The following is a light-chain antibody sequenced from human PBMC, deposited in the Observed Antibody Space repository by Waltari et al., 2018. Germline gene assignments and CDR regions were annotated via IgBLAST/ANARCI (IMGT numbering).Light chain of an antibody. CDR2: GNN. CDR3: QSFDSNVRGGVV. CDR1: SSNTGAGHA. Sequence: QSILTQPTSVSGAPGQRVTISCTGSSSNTGAGHAGHWYQAFPGTAPKLRIYGNNHRPSGVPDRFTGAKSGSSASLAINGRQAEDESDYYCQSFDSNVRGGVVFGGGTKVTVL. V-gene: IGLV1-40*01. J-gene: IGLJ3*02.